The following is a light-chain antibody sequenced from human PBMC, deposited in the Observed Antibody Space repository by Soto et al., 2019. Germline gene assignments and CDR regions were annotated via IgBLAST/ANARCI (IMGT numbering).Light chain of an antibody. V-gene: IGKV3-15*01. Sequence: EIVLTRSPATLSVSPGGRATLSCRASQSVKSYLAWYQQRPGQPPRLLIYGASTRATGIPARFSGSGSGTEFSLTISSLQSEDFAVYYCQQYNTWPPRYTFGQGTKLEIK. CDR2: GAS. CDR1: QSVKSY. J-gene: IGKJ2*01. CDR3: QQYNTWPPRYT.